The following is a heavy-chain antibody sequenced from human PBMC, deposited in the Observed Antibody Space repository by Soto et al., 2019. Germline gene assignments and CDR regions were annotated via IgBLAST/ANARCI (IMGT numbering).Heavy chain of an antibody. CDR1: GFTFSSYG. CDR3: ARATGYSSSWYPSYYYYGMDV. Sequence: GGSLRLSCAASGFTFSSYGMHWVRQAPGKGLEWVAVIWYDGSNKYYADSVKGRFTISRDNSKNTLYLQMNSLRAEDTAVYYCARATGYSSSWYPSYYYYGMDVWGQGTTVTVSS. J-gene: IGHJ6*02. V-gene: IGHV3-33*08. CDR2: IWYDGSNK. D-gene: IGHD6-13*01.